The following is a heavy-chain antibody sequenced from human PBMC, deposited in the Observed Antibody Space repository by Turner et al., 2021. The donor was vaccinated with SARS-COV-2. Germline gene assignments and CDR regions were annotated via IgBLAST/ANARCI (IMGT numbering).Heavy chain of an antibody. V-gene: IGHV3-30*18. Sequence: QVQLVESGGGVVQPGRSLRLSCAASGVTFSSYGMQWVRQAPGKGLEWVAVISYDGSNKYYADSVKGRFTISRDNSKNTLYLQMNSLRAEDTAVYYCAKDGAPFLLYFGEPTFYFDYWGQGTLVTVSS. CDR1: GVTFSSYG. J-gene: IGHJ4*02. CDR3: AKDGAPFLLYFGEPTFYFDY. D-gene: IGHD3-10*01. CDR2: ISYDGSNK.